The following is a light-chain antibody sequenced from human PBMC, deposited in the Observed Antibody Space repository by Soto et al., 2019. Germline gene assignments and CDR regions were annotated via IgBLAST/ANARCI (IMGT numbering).Light chain of an antibody. CDR1: SSDVGGYNY. Sequence: QSALTQPPSASGSPGQSVTISCTGTSSDVGGYNYVSWYQQYPGRAPKLMIYEVTKRPSGVPDRFSGSKSGNTASLTVSGLQAEDVADYSCSSYAASNNFDVVFGGGTTLTAL. CDR3: SSYAASNNFDVV. J-gene: IGLJ3*02. V-gene: IGLV2-8*01. CDR2: EVT.